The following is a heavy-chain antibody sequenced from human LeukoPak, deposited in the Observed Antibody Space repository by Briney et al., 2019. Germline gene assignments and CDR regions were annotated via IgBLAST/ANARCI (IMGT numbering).Heavy chain of an antibody. J-gene: IGHJ4*02. D-gene: IGHD6-13*01. Sequence: GGSLRLSCAASRFTFSSYAMSWVSQAPGKGLEWVSAISGSGGSTYYADSVKGRFTISRDNSKNTLYLQMNRLRAEDTAVYYCAKAVSQVLVTRYFDYWGQGTLVTVSS. V-gene: IGHV3-23*01. CDR2: ISGSGGST. CDR3: AKAVSQVLVTRYFDY. CDR1: RFTFSSYA.